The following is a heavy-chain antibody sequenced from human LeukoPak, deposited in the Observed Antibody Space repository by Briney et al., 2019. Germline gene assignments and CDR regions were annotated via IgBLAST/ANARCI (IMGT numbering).Heavy chain of an antibody. Sequence: TSETLSLTCAVYGGSFSGYYWSWISQTPGRGLKCPGEINHSGSTNYNPSLKSRVTISVDTSKNQFSLKLSSVTAADTAVYYCASPHYWGQGTLVTVSS. V-gene: IGHV4-34*01. CDR1: GGSFSGYY. CDR3: ASPHY. J-gene: IGHJ4*02. CDR2: INHSGST.